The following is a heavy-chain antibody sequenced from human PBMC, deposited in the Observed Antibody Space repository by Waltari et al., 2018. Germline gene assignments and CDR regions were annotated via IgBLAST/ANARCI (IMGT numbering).Heavy chain of an antibody. V-gene: IGHV4-34*01. J-gene: IGHJ4*02. CDR2: INHSGST. CDR1: GGSFSGYY. Sequence: QVQLQQWGAGLLKPSETLSLTGAVYGGSFSGYYWSWIRQPPGKGLEWIGEINHSGSTNYNPSLKSRVTISVDTSKNQFSLKLSSVTAADTAVYYCARSSSSGYYFGYWGQGTLVTVSS. D-gene: IGHD3-22*01. CDR3: ARSSSSGYYFGY.